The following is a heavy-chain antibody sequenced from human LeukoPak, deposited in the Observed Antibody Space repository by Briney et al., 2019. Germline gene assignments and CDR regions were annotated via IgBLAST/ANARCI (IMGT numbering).Heavy chain of an antibody. Sequence: SETLSLTCTVSGGSISSSSYYWGLIRQPPGKGLEWIGSIYYSGSTYYNPSLKSRVTISVDTSKNQFSLKLSSVTAADTAVYYCARLEAAAGTYYWGQGTLVTVSS. CDR1: GGSISSSSYY. J-gene: IGHJ4*02. CDR3: ARLEAAAGTYY. D-gene: IGHD6-13*01. V-gene: IGHV4-39*01. CDR2: IYYSGST.